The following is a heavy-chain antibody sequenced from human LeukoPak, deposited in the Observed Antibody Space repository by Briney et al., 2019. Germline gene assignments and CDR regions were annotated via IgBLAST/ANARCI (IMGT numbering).Heavy chain of an antibody. CDR3: ARAADSSGYYYSDY. V-gene: IGHV3-53*01. Sequence: PGGSLGLSFAASGFTLSSNYMSWVRQAPGKGLEWVSVIYSGGSTYYADSVKGRFTISRDNSKNTLYLQMNSLRAEDTAAYYCARAADSSGYYYSDYWGQGTLVTVSS. CDR1: GFTLSSNY. D-gene: IGHD3-22*01. J-gene: IGHJ4*02. CDR2: IYSGGST.